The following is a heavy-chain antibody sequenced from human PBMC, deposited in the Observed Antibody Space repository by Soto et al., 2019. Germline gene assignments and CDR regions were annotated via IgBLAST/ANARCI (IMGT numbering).Heavy chain of an antibody. Sequence: GGSLRLSCAASGFTFSSYGMHWVRQAPGKGLEWVAVIWYDGSNKYYADSVKGRFTISRDNSKNTLYLQMNSLRAEDTAVYYCARRYSGYDSPFDYWGQGTLVTVSS. J-gene: IGHJ4*02. CDR2: IWYDGSNK. V-gene: IGHV3-33*01. D-gene: IGHD5-12*01. CDR1: GFTFSSYG. CDR3: ARRYSGYDSPFDY.